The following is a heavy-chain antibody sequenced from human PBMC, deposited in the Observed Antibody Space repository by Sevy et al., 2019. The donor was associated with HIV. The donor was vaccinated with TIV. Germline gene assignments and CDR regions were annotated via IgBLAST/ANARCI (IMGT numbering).Heavy chain of an antibody. CDR1: GYTFTNYY. J-gene: IGHJ4*02. CDR2: IITSDGQT. Sequence: ASVKVSCKTSGYTFTNYYMHWVRQAPGQGLEFMGGIITSDGQTGYSQKFQDRLILTRDTSTNTVFMELSSLRSEDTALYFCAREVGATYYFDFWGQGTLVTVSS. CDR3: AREVGATYYFDF. V-gene: IGHV1-46*01. D-gene: IGHD1-26*01.